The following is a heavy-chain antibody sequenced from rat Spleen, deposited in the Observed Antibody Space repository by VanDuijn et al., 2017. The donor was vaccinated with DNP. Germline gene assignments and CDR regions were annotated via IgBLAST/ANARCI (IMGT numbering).Heavy chain of an antibody. CDR3: ARHGRVTTVATYWYFDF. CDR2: ITSSGGST. CDR1: GFTFNNYW. Sequence: EVQLVQSGGGLVQPGGSLKLSCAASGFTFNNYWMTWIRQVPGKGLEWVASITSSGGSTYYPDSVKGRFTISRDNAKSSLYLQMNSLKSEETATYFCARHGRVTTVATYWYFDFWGPGTMVTVSS. D-gene: IGHD1-3*01. V-gene: IGHV5-31*01. J-gene: IGHJ1*01.